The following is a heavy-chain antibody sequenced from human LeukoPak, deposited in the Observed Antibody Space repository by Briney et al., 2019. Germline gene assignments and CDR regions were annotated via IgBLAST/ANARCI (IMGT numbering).Heavy chain of an antibody. Sequence: GASVKVSCKASGYTFTSYYMHWVRQAPGQGLEWMGIINPSGGSTSYAQKFQGRVTMTRDTSTSTVYMELSSLRSEDTAMYYCARGAYDILTGYYPLDYWGQGTLVTVSS. J-gene: IGHJ4*02. D-gene: IGHD3-9*01. CDR3: ARGAYDILTGYYPLDY. CDR2: INPSGGST. V-gene: IGHV1-46*01. CDR1: GYTFTSYY.